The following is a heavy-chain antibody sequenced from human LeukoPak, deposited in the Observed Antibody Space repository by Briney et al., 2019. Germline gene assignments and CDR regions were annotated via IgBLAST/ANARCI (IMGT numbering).Heavy chain of an antibody. V-gene: IGHV3-20*04. CDR1: GFIFDGYG. J-gene: IGHJ6*03. CDR2: INWNGGST. Sequence: PGGSLRLSCAAFGFIFDGYGMSWVRHAPGKGLEWVSGINWNGGSTGYADSVKGRFTISRDNAKNSLYLQMNSLRAEDTALYYCARVQLVDYYYYSYMDVWGKGTTVTVSS. CDR3: ARVQLVDYYYYSYMDV. D-gene: IGHD6-6*01.